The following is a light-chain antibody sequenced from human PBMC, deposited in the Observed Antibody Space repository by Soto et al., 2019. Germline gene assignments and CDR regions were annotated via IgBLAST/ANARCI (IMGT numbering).Light chain of an antibody. CDR3: QQSYSTPFA. CDR1: QSISGY. V-gene: IGKV1-39*01. J-gene: IGKJ3*01. Sequence: DIQMTQSPSSLSASVGDRVTITCRASQSISGYVNWYQQKLGTAPNVLIYGASNLQSGVPSRFSGSGSGTDFTLTISSLQPEDFATYYCQQSYSTPFAFGPGTKVDIK. CDR2: GAS.